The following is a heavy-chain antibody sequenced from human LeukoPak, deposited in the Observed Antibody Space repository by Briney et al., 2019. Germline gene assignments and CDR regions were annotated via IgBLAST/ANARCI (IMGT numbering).Heavy chain of an antibody. D-gene: IGHD6-19*01. J-gene: IGHJ4*02. CDR3: VKSPGSGWPV. CDR1: GFTFSSFA. CDR2: IYSDGSRT. Sequence: GGSLRLSYAASGFTFSSFAMHWVRQAPGKGLEYLSAIYSDGSRTYYADSVKGRFTISRDNSKNTLYFEMSSLRVEDTAVYYCVKSPGSGWPVWGQGTLLTVSS. V-gene: IGHV3-64D*06.